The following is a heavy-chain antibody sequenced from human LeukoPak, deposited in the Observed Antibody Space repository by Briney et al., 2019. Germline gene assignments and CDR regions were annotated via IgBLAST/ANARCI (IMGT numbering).Heavy chain of an antibody. J-gene: IGHJ3*02. Sequence: GGSLRLSRAASGFTFSSYSMNWVRQAPGKGLEWVSSISSSSSYIYYADSVKGRFTISRDNAKNTLYLQMNSLRAEDTAVYYCARSEWYDAFDIWGQGTMVTVSS. CDR2: ISSSSSYI. D-gene: IGHD2-8*01. CDR3: ARSEWYDAFDI. V-gene: IGHV3-21*01. CDR1: GFTFSSYS.